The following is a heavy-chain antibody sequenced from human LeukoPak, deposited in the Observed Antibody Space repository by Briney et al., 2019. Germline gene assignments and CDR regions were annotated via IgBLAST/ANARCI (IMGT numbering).Heavy chain of an antibody. Sequence: QAGGSLRLSCAASGFTFSSYAMSWVRQAPGKGLEWVSAISGSGGSTDYAESVKGRFTISRDNSTNTLYLQMNSLRAEDTAVYYCAKGSGSPPSEFDYWGQGTLVTVSS. D-gene: IGHD3-10*01. CDR1: GFTFSSYA. J-gene: IGHJ4*02. CDR2: ISGSGGST. CDR3: AKGSGSPPSEFDY. V-gene: IGHV3-23*01.